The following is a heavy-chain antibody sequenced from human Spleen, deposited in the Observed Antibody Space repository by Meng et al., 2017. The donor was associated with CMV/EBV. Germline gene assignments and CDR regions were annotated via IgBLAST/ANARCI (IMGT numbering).Heavy chain of an antibody. CDR3: AREDAYYYDSSGYSELDY. J-gene: IGHJ4*02. Sequence: ETLSLTCVASGFTFTTYSMNWVRQAPGKGLEWVSSISSSSNYIYYADSVKGRFTISRDNAKNSLYLQMNSLRAEDTAVYYCAREDAYYYDSSGYSELDYWGQGTLVTVSS. V-gene: IGHV3-21*01. D-gene: IGHD3-22*01. CDR1: GFTFTTYS. CDR2: ISSSSNYI.